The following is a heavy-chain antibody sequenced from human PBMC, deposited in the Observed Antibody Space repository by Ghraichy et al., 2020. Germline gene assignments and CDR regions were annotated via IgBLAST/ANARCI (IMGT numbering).Heavy chain of an antibody. D-gene: IGHD6-19*01. CDR2: INHSGST. Sequence: ESLNISCAVYGGSFSGYYWSWIRQPPGKGLEWIGEINHSGSTNYNPSLKSRVTISVDTSKNQFSLKLSSVTAADTAVYYCARAPYSRYSSGWFDYWGQGTLVTVSS. V-gene: IGHV4-34*01. J-gene: IGHJ4*02. CDR3: ARAPYSRYSSGWFDY. CDR1: GGSFSGYY.